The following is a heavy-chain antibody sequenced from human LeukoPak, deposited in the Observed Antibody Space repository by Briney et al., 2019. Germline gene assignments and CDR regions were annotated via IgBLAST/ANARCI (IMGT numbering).Heavy chain of an antibody. CDR2: IFHSGST. J-gene: IGHJ4*02. CDR3: ARQAGGYSGYEGFFDY. CDR1: GGSIRSYY. D-gene: IGHD5-12*01. V-gene: IGHV4-59*08. Sequence: SETLSLTCTVSGGSIRSYYWSWVRQPPGKGLEWIGYIFHSGSTIYNPSLKSRVTISVDTSKNQFSLKLSSVTAADTVVYYCARQAGGYSGYEGFFDYWGQGTLVPVSS.